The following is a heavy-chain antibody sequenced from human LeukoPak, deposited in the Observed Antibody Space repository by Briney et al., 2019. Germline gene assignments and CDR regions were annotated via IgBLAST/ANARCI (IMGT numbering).Heavy chain of an antibody. Sequence: GGSLRLSCAASGFTFSSYAMSWVRQAPGKGLEWVSAISGSGGSTYYADSVKGRFTVSRDNSKNTVYLQMNSLRAEDTAVYYCAKDLEESANDWGGSSDYWGQGTLVTVSS. V-gene: IGHV3-23*01. D-gene: IGHD5-12*01. J-gene: IGHJ4*02. CDR2: ISGSGGST. CDR1: GFTFSSYA. CDR3: AKDLEESANDWGGSSDY.